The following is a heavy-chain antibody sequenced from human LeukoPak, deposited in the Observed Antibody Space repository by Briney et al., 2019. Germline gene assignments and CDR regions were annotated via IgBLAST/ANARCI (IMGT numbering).Heavy chain of an antibody. V-gene: IGHV4-39*01. CDR2: IYYSGST. J-gene: IGHJ4*02. CDR1: GGSISSSSYY. Sequence: PSETLSLTCTVSGGSISSSSYYWGWIRQPPGKGLEWIGSIYYSGSTYYNPSLKSRVTISVDTSKNQFSLKLSSVTAADTAVYYCARLRHYLSMATLSYYFDYWGQGTLVTVSS. D-gene: IGHD1-26*01. CDR3: ARLRHYLSMATLSYYFDY.